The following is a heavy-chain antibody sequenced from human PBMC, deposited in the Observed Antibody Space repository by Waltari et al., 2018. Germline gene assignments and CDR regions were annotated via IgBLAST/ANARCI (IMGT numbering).Heavy chain of an antibody. CDR1: GGSIRSSSYY. CDR3: ASEVRGVTRNQTLIDY. V-gene: IGHV4-39*07. Sequence: QLQLQESGPGLVKPSETLSLTCTVSGGSIRSSSYYWGWIRQPPGQGLEWIGSIYYSGRTYSNPFLKSGVTISVDTSKKQFALKLSSVTAADADVYYCASEVRGVTRNQTLIDYWGQGTLVTVSS. D-gene: IGHD3-10*01. J-gene: IGHJ4*02. CDR2: IYYSGRT.